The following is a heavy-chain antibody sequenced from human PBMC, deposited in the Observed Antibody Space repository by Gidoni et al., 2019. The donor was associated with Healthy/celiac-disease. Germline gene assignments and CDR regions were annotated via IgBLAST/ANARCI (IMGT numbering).Heavy chain of an antibody. V-gene: IGHV3-23*01. CDR3: AHVDIVASDY. D-gene: IGHD5-12*01. J-gene: IGHJ4*02. CDR1: GFTFSSYA. Sequence: EVQLLESGGGLVQPGGSLRLSCAASGFTFSSYAISWVRQAPGKGREWVSAISGSGGRTYYADAVKGRFTISRDKSKNTLYLQRNSLRAEDTAVYYCAHVDIVASDYWGQGTLVTVSS. CDR2: ISGSGGRT.